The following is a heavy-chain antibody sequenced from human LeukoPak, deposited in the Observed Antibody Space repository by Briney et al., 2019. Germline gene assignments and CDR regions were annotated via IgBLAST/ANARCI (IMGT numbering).Heavy chain of an antibody. J-gene: IGHJ5*02. V-gene: IGHV4-59*01. CDR2: IYYSGST. CDR3: ARSWPIAAAGTHGGWFDP. CDR1: GGSISSYY. D-gene: IGHD6-13*01. Sequence: KPSETLSLTCTVSGGSISSYYWSWIRQPPGKGLEWIGYIYYSGSTNYNPSLESRVTISVDTSKNQFSLKLGSVTAADTAVYYCARSWPIAAAGTHGGWFDPWGQGTLVTVSS.